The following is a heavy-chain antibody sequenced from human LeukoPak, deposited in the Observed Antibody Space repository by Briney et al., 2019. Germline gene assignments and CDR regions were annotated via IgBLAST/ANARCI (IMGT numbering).Heavy chain of an antibody. CDR3: AKDSTMSGSYYGMDV. Sequence: GGSLRLSCAASGFAFNNYVMSWVRQAPGRGLEWVSSISGSGGSTYYTDSVKGRFTISRDNSKNTLYLQMNSLRAEDTAVYYCAKDSTMSGSYYGMDVWGRGTTVTVSS. V-gene: IGHV3-23*01. J-gene: IGHJ6*02. D-gene: IGHD3-22*01. CDR1: GFAFNNYV. CDR2: ISGSGGST.